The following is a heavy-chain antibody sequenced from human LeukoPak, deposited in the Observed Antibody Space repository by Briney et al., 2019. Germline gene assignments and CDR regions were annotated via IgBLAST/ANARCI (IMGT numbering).Heavy chain of an antibody. CDR3: AKLGTMTTVTTSDY. D-gene: IGHD4-17*01. CDR1: GFTFSDYA. CDR2: FKTKYHQV. Sequence: GGSLRLSCVASGFTFSDYAMNWVRQAPGKGLEWVSTFKTKYHQVYYAESVRGRFTISTDNSKNTLYLQMNSLRAEDTAVYYCAKLGTMTTVTTSDYWGQGTLVTVSS. J-gene: IGHJ4*02. V-gene: IGHV3-23*05.